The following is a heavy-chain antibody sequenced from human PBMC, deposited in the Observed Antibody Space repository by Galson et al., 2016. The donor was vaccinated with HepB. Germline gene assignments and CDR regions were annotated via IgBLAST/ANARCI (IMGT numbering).Heavy chain of an antibody. D-gene: IGHD3-22*01. CDR2: IYDSKYT. V-gene: IGHV4-31*03. CDR3: AREKLHYYDSSGHTSGYPDL. CDR1: GGSISSGSYY. Sequence: TLSLTCTVSGGSISSGSYYWSWIRQHPGKGLEWIGYIYDSKYTYYNPSLKSRISISVDTSKNQFSLELSSVTAADTAVYYCAREKLHYYDSSGHTSGYPDLWARGTLVPVSS. J-gene: IGHJ2*01.